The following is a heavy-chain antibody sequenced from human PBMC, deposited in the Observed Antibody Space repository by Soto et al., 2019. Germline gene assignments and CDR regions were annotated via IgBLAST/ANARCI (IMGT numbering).Heavy chain of an antibody. CDR1: GFTFSSYS. J-gene: IGHJ5*02. CDR3: ARGDDYGDYGLWFDP. CDR2: ISSSSSTI. V-gene: IGHV3-48*02. Sequence: EVQLVESGGGLVQPGGSLRLSCAASGFTFSSYSMNWVRQAPGKGLEWVSYISSSSSTIYYADSVKGRFTISRDNAKNSLYLQMNSLRDEDTAVYYCARGDDYGDYGLWFDPWGQGTLVTVSS. D-gene: IGHD4-17*01.